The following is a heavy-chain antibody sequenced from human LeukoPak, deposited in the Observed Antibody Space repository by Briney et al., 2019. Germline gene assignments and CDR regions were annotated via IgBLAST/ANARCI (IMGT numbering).Heavy chain of an antibody. CDR2: SYHSGGT. CDR3: ARDLRMGGPWRQFDY. J-gene: IGHJ4*02. D-gene: IGHD3-16*01. V-gene: IGHV4-38-2*02. CDR1: GYSIRSGYY. Sequence: SETLSLTCTVSGYSIRSGYYWAWIRQPPGKGLEWMGSSYHSGGTDYNPSLKSRVTISVDTSRNQFSLQLNSLTAADTAVYYCARDLRMGGPWRQFDYWGQGTLVTVSS.